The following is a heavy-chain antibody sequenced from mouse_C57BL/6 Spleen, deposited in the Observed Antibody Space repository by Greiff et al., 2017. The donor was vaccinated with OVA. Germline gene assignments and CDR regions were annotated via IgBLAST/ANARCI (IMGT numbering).Heavy chain of an antibody. J-gene: IGHJ3*01. Sequence: EVQLQQSGPELVKPGASVKISCKASGYSFTGYYMNWVKQSPEKSLEWIGEINPSTGGTTYNQKFKAKATLTVDKSSSTAYMQLKSLTSEDSAVYYCARGGSLFAYWGQGTLVTVSA. CDR1: GYSFTGYY. V-gene: IGHV1-42*01. CDR3: ARGGSLFAY. CDR2: INPSTGGT.